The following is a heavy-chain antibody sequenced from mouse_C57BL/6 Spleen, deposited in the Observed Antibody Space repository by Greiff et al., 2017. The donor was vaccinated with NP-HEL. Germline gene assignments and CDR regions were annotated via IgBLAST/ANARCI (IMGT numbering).Heavy chain of an antibody. V-gene: IGHV5-17*01. CDR3: ARPSGFAY. CDR1: GFTFSDYG. CDR2: ISSGSSTI. Sequence: EVQLQESGGGLVKPGGSLKLSCAASGFTFSDYGMHWVRQAPEKGLEWVAYISSGSSTIYYADTVKGLFTISRDNAKNTLFLQMTSLRSEDTAMYYCARPSGFAYWGQGTLVTVSA. D-gene: IGHD3-1*01. J-gene: IGHJ3*01.